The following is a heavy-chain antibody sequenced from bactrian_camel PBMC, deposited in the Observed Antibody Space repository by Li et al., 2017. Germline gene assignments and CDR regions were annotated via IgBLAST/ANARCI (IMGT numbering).Heavy chain of an antibody. CDR2: IYTGDGRT. J-gene: IGHJ4*01. V-gene: IGHV3S1*01. CDR3: AAAHGGMWYLSVWPSLNANEYDY. Sequence: HVQLVESGGGLVQPGGSLRLSCAASGFTFSNNWMYWVRQAPGKGLEWVANIYTGDGRTAFADSVKGRFTLSRDNTKNMLYLEMNSLKPEDTAMYYCAAAHGGMWYLSVWPSLNANEYDYWGQGTQVTVS. CDR1: GFTFSNNW. D-gene: IGHD1*01.